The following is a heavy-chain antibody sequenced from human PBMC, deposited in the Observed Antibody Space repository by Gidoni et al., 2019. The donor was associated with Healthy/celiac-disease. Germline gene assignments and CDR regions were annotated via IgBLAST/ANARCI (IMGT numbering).Heavy chain of an antibody. V-gene: IGHV4-59*01. CDR3: ARVARSRDMGGRLYYYYYYMDV. CDR2: IYYSGST. D-gene: IGHD6-25*01. J-gene: IGHJ6*03. Sequence: QVQLQESGPGLVKPSETLSLTCTVSGGSISSYYWRWIRQPPGKGLEWIGYIYYSGSTNYNPSLKSRVTISVDTSKNQFSLKLSSVTAADTAVYYCARVARSRDMGGRLYYYYYYMDVWGKGTTVTVSS. CDR1: GGSISSYY.